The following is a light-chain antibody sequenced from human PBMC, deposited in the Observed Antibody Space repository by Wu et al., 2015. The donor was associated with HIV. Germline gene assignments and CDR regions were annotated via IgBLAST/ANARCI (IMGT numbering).Light chain of an antibody. CDR1: RVLQQ. V-gene: IGKV3-15*01. CDR2: GAS. J-gene: IGKJ1*01. CDR3: QQYLHWQT. Sequence: SVFPGKEPPSPVGPVRVLQQLSLVPAEPGQAPRLLIYGASTRATGIPARFSGSGSGTEFTLTISSMQSEDFAVYFCQQYLHWQTFGQGTKVEIK.